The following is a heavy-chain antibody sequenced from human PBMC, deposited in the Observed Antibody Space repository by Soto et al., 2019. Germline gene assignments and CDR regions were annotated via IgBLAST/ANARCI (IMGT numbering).Heavy chain of an antibody. Sequence: TSETLSLTCTVSGGSISSFHWNWIRQPPGKGLEWIGYIYSSGSTNYNPSLESRVTISVDTSKKQVSLKLSSVTAADTAVYYCAMSTSSIWYPHKAIYIDSSGQATLVTVST. J-gene: IGHJ4*02. D-gene: IGHD6-13*01. CDR1: GGSISSFH. V-gene: IGHV4-59*08. CDR2: IYSSGST. CDR3: AMSTSSIWYPHKAIYIDS.